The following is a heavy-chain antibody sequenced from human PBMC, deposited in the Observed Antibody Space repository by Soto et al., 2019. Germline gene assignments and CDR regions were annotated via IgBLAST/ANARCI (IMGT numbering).Heavy chain of an antibody. CDR3: ARETRPLETRDYYGMDV. CDR2: ISSSSSTI. Sequence: PGGSLRLSCAASGFTFSSYSMNWVRQAPGKGLEWVSYISSSSSTIYYADSVKGRFTISRDNAKNSLYLQMNSLRDEDTAVYYCARETRPLETRDYYGMDVWGQGTTVTVSS. V-gene: IGHV3-48*02. CDR1: GFTFSSYS. J-gene: IGHJ6*02. D-gene: IGHD6-6*01.